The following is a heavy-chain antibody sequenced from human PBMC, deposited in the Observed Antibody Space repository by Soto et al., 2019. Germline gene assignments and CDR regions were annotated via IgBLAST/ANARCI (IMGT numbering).Heavy chain of an antibody. CDR2: INHSGST. J-gene: IGHJ6*03. CDR1: GGSFSGYY. V-gene: IGHV4-34*01. CDR3: ARVPIVVVPAARYYYYYMDV. D-gene: IGHD2-2*01. Sequence: SETLSLTCAVYGGSFSGYYWSWIRQPPGKGLEWIGEINHSGSTNYNPSLKSRVTISVDTSKNQFSLKLSSVTAADTAVYYCARVPIVVVPAARYYYYYMDVWGKGTTVTVSS.